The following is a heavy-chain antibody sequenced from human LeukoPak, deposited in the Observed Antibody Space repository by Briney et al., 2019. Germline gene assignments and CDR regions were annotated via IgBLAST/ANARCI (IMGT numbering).Heavy chain of an antibody. CDR3: ARRGYSGHDSLDS. CDR1: GFTFSSYE. CDR2: ISSGSTI. J-gene: IGHJ4*02. D-gene: IGHD5-12*01. Sequence: GGSLRLSCAASGFTFSSYEMNWVRQAPGKGLDWVSYISSGSTIDYADSVKGRFTISRDNAKSSLYLQMSSLRAEDTAVYYCARRGYSGHDSLDSWGQGTLVTVSS. V-gene: IGHV3-48*03.